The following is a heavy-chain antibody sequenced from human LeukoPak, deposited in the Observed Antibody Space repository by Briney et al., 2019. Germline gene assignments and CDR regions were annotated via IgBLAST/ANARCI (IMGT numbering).Heavy chain of an antibody. CDR3: AAEVVPAAHYYYGMDV. V-gene: IGHV4-59*08. Sequence: PSETLSLTCTVSGGSISSYYWSWIRQPPGKGLEWIGYIYYSGSTNYNPSLKSRVTISVDTSKNQFSLKLSSVTAADTAVYYCAAEVVPAAHYYYGMDVWGQGTTVTVSS. CDR1: GGSISSYY. CDR2: IYYSGST. D-gene: IGHD2-2*01. J-gene: IGHJ6*02.